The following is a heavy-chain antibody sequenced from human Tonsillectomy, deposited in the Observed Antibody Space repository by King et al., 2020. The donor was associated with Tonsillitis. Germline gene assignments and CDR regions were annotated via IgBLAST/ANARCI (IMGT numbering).Heavy chain of an antibody. J-gene: IGHJ2*01. Sequence: QLQESGPGLVKPSETQSLTCTVSGGSITTYYWSWIRQPPGKGLEWIGYIYHTGSTTYNPSLKNRVTISVDTSKNQFSLKLSSGTAADAAGYYCARLSWYFDLWGRGTLVTVSS. CDR3: ARLSWYFDL. CDR2: IYHTGST. CDR1: GGSITTYY. V-gene: IGHV4-59*08.